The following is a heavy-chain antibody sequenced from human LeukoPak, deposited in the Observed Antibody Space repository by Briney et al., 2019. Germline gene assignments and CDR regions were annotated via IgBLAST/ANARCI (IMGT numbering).Heavy chain of an antibody. CDR3: ARGSDNFDY. CDR1: GFTFSSYG. J-gene: IGHJ4*02. D-gene: IGHD5-24*01. CDR2: ISYDGSNK. Sequence: QSGGSLRLSCAASGFTFSSYGMHWVRQAPGKGLEWVAVISYDGSNKYYADSVKGRFTISRDNSKNTLYLQMNSLRAEDTAVYYCARGSDNFDYWGQGTLVTVSS. V-gene: IGHV3-30*03.